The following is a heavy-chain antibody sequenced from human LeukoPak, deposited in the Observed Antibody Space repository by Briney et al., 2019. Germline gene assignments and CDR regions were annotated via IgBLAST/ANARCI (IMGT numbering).Heavy chain of an antibody. Sequence: ASVKVSCKASGYTFTGYYMHWVRQAPGQGLEWMGRINPNSGGTNYAQKLQGRVTMTTDTSTSTAYMELRSLRSDDTAVYYCARDLVLWKLVGATGSNFDYWGQGTLVTVSS. D-gene: IGHD1-26*01. CDR1: GYTFTGYY. CDR3: ARDLVLWKLVGATGSNFDY. J-gene: IGHJ4*02. CDR2: INPNSGGT. V-gene: IGHV1-2*06.